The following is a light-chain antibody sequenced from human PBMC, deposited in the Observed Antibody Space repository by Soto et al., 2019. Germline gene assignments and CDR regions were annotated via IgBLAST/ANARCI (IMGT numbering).Light chain of an antibody. CDR3: QHYNDWPLT. V-gene: IGKV3-15*01. CDR2: GVS. J-gene: IGKJ4*01. Sequence: EIVMTQSAATLSASAGEGATLSWGASHSLNGNLAWYQQKNGQSPRLRTYGVSTRAPGVPPRFSGSRYGTEFTLTISSLQPEDFAVYYCQHYNDWPLTFGGGTKVDI. CDR1: HSLNGN.